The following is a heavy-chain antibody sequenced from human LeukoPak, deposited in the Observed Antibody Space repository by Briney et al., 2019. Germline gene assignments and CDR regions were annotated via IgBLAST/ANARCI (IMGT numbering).Heavy chain of an antibody. D-gene: IGHD3-10*01. Sequence: GESLKISCEGSGYFFNTYWVAWVRQTPGKGLEWVGIISPDDSYTRYSPSFAGHITISADKSISTAYLQWTSLKASDSAMYYCARYTGSFTPLDYWGQGTLVTVSS. J-gene: IGHJ4*02. CDR1: GYFFNTYW. CDR3: ARYTGSFTPLDY. V-gene: IGHV5-51*01. CDR2: ISPDDSYT.